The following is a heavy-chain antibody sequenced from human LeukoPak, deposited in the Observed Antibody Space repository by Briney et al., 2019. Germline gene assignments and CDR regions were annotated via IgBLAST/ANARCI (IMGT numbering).Heavy chain of an antibody. CDR1: GSTFRNYW. D-gene: IGHD3-9*01. J-gene: IGHJ4*02. V-gene: IGHV3-7*03. Sequence: GGSLRLSCEVSGSTFRNYWMSWIRQVPGKGLEWLACIKRDGSERHYVDSVRGRFTVSTDSAKNSLFLQMNNLRAEETDVYYCASRQTAPTFVNGFWGGGTRVTVSS. CDR3: ASRQTAPTFVNGF. CDR2: IKRDGSER.